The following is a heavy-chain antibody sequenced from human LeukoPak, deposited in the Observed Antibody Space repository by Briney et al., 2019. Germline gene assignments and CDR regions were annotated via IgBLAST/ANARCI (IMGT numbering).Heavy chain of an antibody. V-gene: IGHV4-59*08. CDR3: TRHSYNYYGLDV. Sequence: SSETLSLTCTVSGGSTSPYYWSWIRQPPGKGLEWIGYIYYSGTTNYNPSLKSRVTMSVDTSNNHLSLRLTSVTAADTALYYCTRHSYNYYGLDVWGQGTTITVSS. CDR1: GGSTSPYY. CDR2: IYYSGTT. J-gene: IGHJ6*02.